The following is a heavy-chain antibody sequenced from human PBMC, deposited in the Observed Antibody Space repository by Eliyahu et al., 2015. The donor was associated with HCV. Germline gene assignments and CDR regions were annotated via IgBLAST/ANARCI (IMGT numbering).Heavy chain of an antibody. Sequence: EVQLLESGGGVVQPGGSLRLSCAASGFTXSNFAXGRGRPGPAEAVEGVSGISASDGRTYYRDSVEGRFAISTDTLKNRVFLQMNSLRAEDTAVYYCAKDANSYSSAPSVWGQGTLVTVSS. CDR3: AKDANSYSSAPSV. D-gene: IGHD6-19*01. J-gene: IGHJ3*01. CDR2: ISASDGRT. CDR1: GFTXSNFA. V-gene: IGHV3-23*01.